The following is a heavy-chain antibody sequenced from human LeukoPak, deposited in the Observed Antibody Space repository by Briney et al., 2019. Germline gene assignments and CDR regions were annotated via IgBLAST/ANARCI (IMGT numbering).Heavy chain of an antibody. CDR2: ISFDGDNE. CDR3: ARGRGRYCSGGSCFGFDY. D-gene: IGHD2-15*01. Sequence: PGGSLRLSCATSGFTFSNYAIHWVRQAPGKGLEWVADISFDGDNERYADSVRGRFMISRDTSKNTVYLQMNSLTIEDTAVYYCARGRGRYCSGGSCFGFDYWGQGTLVTVSS. CDR1: GFTFSNYA. V-gene: IGHV3-30-3*01. J-gene: IGHJ4*02.